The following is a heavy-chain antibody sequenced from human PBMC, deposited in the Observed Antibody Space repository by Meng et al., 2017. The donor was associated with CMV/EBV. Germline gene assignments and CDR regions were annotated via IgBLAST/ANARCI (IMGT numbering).Heavy chain of an antibody. CDR3: ARDLGDTAIY. Sequence: QVQLLHIGAEVNKPGASWTVSCKASGYTFTGYYMHWVRQAPGQGLEWMGWINPNRGGTNYAQKFQGRVTMTRDTSISTAYMELSRLRSDDTAVYYCARDLGDTAIYWGQGTLVTVSS. CDR2: INPNRGGT. J-gene: IGHJ4*02. V-gene: IGHV1-2*02. CDR1: GYTFTGYY. D-gene: IGHD5-18*01.